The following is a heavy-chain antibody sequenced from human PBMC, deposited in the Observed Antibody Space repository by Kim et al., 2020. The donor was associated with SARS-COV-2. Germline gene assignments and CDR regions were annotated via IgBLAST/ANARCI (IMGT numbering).Heavy chain of an antibody. D-gene: IGHD2-2*02. CDR3: AGEYCTSTSCHRGMDV. V-gene: IGHV3-53*04. Sequence: GGSLRLSCAASGFTVSSNYMSWVRQAPGKGLEWDSVIYSGGTTYYADSVRGRFTISRHNSKNTLYLQMNTLRPEDTAVYYFAGEYCTSTSCHRGMDVWGQGTTVTVYS. CDR1: GFTVSSNY. CDR2: IYSGGTT. J-gene: IGHJ6*02.